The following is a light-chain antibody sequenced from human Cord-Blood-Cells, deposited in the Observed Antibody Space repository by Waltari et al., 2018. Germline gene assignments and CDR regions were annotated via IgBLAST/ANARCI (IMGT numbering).Light chain of an antibody. V-gene: IGLV1-40*01. CDR2: GNS. Sequence: QSVLTQPPSVSAAPGQRVTIPCTGSSSNIGAGYAVHRYQQLPGTAPKLLIYGNSHRPSGVPDRFSGSKSGTSASLAITGLQAEDEADYYCQSYDSSLSGSVFGGGTKLTVL. CDR3: QSYDSSLSGSV. CDR1: SSNIGAGYA. J-gene: IGLJ3*02.